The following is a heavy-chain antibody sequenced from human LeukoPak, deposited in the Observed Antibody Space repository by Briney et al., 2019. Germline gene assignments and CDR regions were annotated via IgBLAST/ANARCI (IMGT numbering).Heavy chain of an antibody. V-gene: IGHV3-7*01. CDR2: IKQDGSEK. D-gene: IGHD6-19*01. CDR1: GFTFSSYW. CDR3: AKALYSSGWFSSSY. J-gene: IGHJ4*02. Sequence: GGSLRLSCAASGFTFSSYWMSWVRQAPGKGLEWVANIKQDGSEKYYVDSVKGRFTISRDNAKNSLYLQMNSLRAEDTAVYYCAKALYSSGWFSSSYWGQGTLVTVSS.